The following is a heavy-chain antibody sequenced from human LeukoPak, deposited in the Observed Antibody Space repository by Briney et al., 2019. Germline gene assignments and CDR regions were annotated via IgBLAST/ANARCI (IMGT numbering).Heavy chain of an antibody. J-gene: IGHJ4*02. D-gene: IGHD6-13*01. CDR1: GFIFSTYA. V-gene: IGHV3-23*01. CDR3: AKEAIAAGGNFEY. CDR2: ISGSGGST. Sequence: GGSLRLSCAASGFIFSTYAMSWVRQAPEKGLEWVSGISGSGGSTSYADSVKGRFTISRDNSKNTLYLQMNGLRAEDTAIYYCAKEAIAAGGNFEYWGQGTLVTVSS.